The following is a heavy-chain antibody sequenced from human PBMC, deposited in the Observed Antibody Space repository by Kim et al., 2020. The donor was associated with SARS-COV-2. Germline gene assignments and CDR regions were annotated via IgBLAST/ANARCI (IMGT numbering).Heavy chain of an antibody. V-gene: IGHV1-46*01. CDR3: ARDRGMAAPFLVH. CDR2: INLSGGST. CDR1: GYTFTNYY. Sequence: ASVKVSCKSSGYTFTNYYMHWVRQAPGQGPEWMGVINLSGGSTSYAQRFQGRVTVTRDTSTSTVYMELRSLTPEDTAVYYCARDRGMAAPFLVHWGQGTLVTVS. D-gene: IGHD3-10*01. J-gene: IGHJ4*02.